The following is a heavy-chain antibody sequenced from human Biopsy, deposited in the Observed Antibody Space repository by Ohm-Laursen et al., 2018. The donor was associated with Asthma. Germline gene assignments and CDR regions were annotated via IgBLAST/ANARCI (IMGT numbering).Heavy chain of an antibody. CDR2: IYYIGST. D-gene: IGHD3-16*01. CDR3: ARRGGVRRYFDY. Sequence: SDTLSLTCAVYGGSFSGCYWSWIRQPPGKGLERIGYIYYIGSTYYNPSLKSRVAISLDTSKNQFSLKLSSVTAADMAVYFCARRGGVRRYFDYWGQGTLVTVSS. J-gene: IGHJ4*02. CDR1: GGSFSGCY. V-gene: IGHV4-30-4*02.